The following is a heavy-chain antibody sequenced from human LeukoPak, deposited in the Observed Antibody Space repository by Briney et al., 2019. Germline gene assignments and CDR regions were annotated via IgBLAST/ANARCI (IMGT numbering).Heavy chain of an antibody. CDR3: AKLGSGYYRYFDY. CDR2: IKQDGSEK. Sequence: GGSLRLSCAASGFTFSSYWMSWVRQAPGKGLEWVANIKQDGSEKYYVDSVKGRFTISRDNSKNTLYLQMNSLRAEDTAVYYCAKLGSGYYRYFDYWGQGTLVTVSS. CDR1: GFTFSSYW. D-gene: IGHD3-22*01. J-gene: IGHJ4*02. V-gene: IGHV3-7*03.